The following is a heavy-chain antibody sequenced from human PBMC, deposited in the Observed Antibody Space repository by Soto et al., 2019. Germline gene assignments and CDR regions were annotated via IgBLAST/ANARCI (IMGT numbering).Heavy chain of an antibody. CDR3: ARDIGSSGYSDDDAFDI. D-gene: IGHD3-22*01. Sequence: PSETLSLTCTVSGGSISSGDYYWSWIRQPPGKGLEWIGYIYYSGSTYYNPSLKSRVTISVDTSKDQFSLKLSSVTAADTAVYYCARDIGSSGYSDDDAFDIWGQGTMV. CDR1: GGSISSGDYY. V-gene: IGHV4-30-4*01. J-gene: IGHJ3*02. CDR2: IYYSGST.